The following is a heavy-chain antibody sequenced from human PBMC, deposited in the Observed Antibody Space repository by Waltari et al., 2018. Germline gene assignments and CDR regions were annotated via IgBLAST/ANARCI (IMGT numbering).Heavy chain of an antibody. D-gene: IGHD6-6*01. J-gene: IGHJ3*02. Sequence: QVQLQQWGAGLLKPSETLSLTCAVYGGSFSGYYWSWIRQPPGKGLEWIGEINHSGSTNSYPSLKSRVTISVDTSKNQFSLKLSSVTAADTAVYYCARVIPYFSSSPRGAFDIWGQGTMVTVSS. CDR1: GGSFSGYY. V-gene: IGHV4-34*01. CDR2: INHSGST. CDR3: ARVIPYFSSSPRGAFDI.